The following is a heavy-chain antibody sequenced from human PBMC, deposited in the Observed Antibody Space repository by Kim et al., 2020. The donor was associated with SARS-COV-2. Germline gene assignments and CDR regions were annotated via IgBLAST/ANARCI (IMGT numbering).Heavy chain of an antibody. D-gene: IGHD5-18*01. CDR3: ARGQSGYSYGYYYYYGMDV. V-gene: IGHV4-59*01. Sequence: SETLSLTCTVSGGSISSYYWSWIRQPPGKGLEWIGYIYYSGSTNYNPSLKSRVTISVDTSKNQFSLKLSSVTAADTAVYYCARGQSGYSYGYYYYYGMDVWGQGSTVTVSS. J-gene: IGHJ6*02. CDR2: IYYSGST. CDR1: GGSISSYY.